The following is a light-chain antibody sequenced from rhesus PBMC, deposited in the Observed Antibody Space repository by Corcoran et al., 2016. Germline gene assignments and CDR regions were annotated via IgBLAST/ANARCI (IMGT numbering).Light chain of an antibody. CDR3: QQYSNWPHLT. CDR1: QSASSS. Sequence: EIVLTQSPATLSLSPGERATLSCRASQSASSSLARYQQKPGRVPRLLIYGASSRATGIPDRCSGSGSGTDFTLTLSSLEPEDFAVYYSQQYSNWPHLTFGGGTKVEIK. CDR2: GAS. J-gene: IGKJ4*01. V-gene: IGKV3-42*03.